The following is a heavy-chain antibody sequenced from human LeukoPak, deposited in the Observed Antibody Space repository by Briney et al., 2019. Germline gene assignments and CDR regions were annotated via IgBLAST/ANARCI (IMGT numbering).Heavy chain of an antibody. D-gene: IGHD3-3*01. CDR3: ARTIGVVIIHELWFDP. Sequence: KPSETLSLTCAVYGGSFSGYYWSWIRQPPGKGLEWIGSIYYSGSTYYNPSLKSRVTISVDTSKNQFSLKLSSVTAADTAVYYCARTIGVVIIHELWFDPWGQGTLVTVSS. CDR2: IYYSGST. J-gene: IGHJ5*02. CDR1: GGSFSGYY. V-gene: IGHV4-34*01.